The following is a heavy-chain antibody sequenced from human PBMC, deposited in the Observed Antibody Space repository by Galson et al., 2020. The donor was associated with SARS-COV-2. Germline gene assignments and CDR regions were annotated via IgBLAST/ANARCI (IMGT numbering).Heavy chain of an antibody. Sequence: GGSLRLSCAASGFTFSSYSMNWVRQAPGKGLEWVSYISSSSSTIYYADSVKGRFTISRDNAKNSLYLQMNSLRAEDTAVYYCARLSSGWYRWYFDLWGRGTLVTVSS. V-gene: IGHV3-48*04. CDR1: GFTFSSYS. D-gene: IGHD6-19*01. CDR2: ISSSSSTI. CDR3: ARLSSGWYRWYFDL. J-gene: IGHJ2*01.